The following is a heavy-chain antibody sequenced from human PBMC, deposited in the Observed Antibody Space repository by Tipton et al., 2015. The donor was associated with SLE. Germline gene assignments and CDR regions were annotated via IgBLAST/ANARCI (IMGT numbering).Heavy chain of an antibody. J-gene: IGHJ4*02. CDR3: ARHVPSYCGGDYAHFDD. D-gene: IGHD2-21*01. CDR2: MYYSGST. V-gene: IGHV4-31*03. CDR1: GGSISSGGYY. Sequence: TLSLTCTVSGGSISSGGYYWSWIRQHPGKGLEWIGYMYYSGSTYYNPSLKSRVSISVDTSKNQFSLRLSSVTAADTAIYYCARHVPSYCGGDYAHFDDWCQGTLVTVSS.